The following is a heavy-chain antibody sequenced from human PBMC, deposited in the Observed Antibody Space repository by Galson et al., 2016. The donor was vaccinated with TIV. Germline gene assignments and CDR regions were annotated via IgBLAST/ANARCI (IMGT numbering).Heavy chain of an antibody. CDR2: IYPGDSET. Sequence: QSGAEVKKPGESLKISCKASGYTFTTYWIGWVRQMPGKGLEWMGIIYPGDSETKYSPSFEGQVTISADKSNNTAYLPWSSLQASATAIYYCARRTTELGLDYWGRGVLVTVSS. J-gene: IGHJ4*02. CDR1: GYTFTTYW. CDR3: ARRTTELGLDY. V-gene: IGHV5-51*03. D-gene: IGHD1-14*01.